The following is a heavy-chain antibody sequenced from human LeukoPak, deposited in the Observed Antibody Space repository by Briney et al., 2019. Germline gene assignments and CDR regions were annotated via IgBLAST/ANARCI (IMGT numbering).Heavy chain of an antibody. CDR1: GGSISSYY. CDR3: AREALLDYDLLTAYRPYFDF. V-gene: IGHV4-59*01. Sequence: PSETLSLTCTVSGGSISSYYWSWIRQPPGKGLEWIGYIYSSGTTNYSPSLKSRVTISVDTSKNQFSLKLNSVTAADTAVYYCAREALLDYDLLTAYRPYFDFWGQGTLVTVSS. CDR2: IYSSGTT. J-gene: IGHJ4*02. D-gene: IGHD3-9*01.